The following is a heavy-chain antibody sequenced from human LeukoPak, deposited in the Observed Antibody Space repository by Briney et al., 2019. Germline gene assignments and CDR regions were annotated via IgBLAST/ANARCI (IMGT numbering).Heavy chain of an antibody. CDR1: GFTFSSYW. Sequence: GGSLRLSCAASGFTFSSYWMHWARHAPGKGLVWVSRINSDGDVINYADSVKGRFTISRDNAKNTLYLQMNSLRAEDTAVYYCVRDRSGSNGDYWGQGTLVTVSS. CDR3: VRDRSGSNGDY. CDR2: INSDGDVI. D-gene: IGHD1-26*01. V-gene: IGHV3-74*01. J-gene: IGHJ4*02.